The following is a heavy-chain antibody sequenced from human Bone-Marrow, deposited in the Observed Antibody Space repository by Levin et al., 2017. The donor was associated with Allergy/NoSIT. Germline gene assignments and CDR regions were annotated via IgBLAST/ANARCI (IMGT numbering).Heavy chain of an antibody. CDR2: IHYSGAT. V-gene: IGHV4-59*01. J-gene: IGHJ4*02. D-gene: IGHD3-10*01. CDR3: ARHYASGTYPLDY. Sequence: SCTVSGGSISGYYWSWIRQPPGKGLEWIAHIHYSGATNYNPSLKSRVTVSVDTSKNQFSLKLTSVTAADTAVYYCARHYASGTYPLDYWGQGTLVTVSS. CDR1: GGSISGYY.